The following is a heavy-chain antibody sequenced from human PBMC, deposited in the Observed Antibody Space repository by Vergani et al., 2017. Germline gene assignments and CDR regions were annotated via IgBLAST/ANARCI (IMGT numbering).Heavy chain of an antibody. V-gene: IGHV4-38-2*01. CDR2: IYHSGST. CDR1: GYSISSGYY. CDR3: ARLACSSTSCYEGRYYMDV. Sequence: QVQLQESGPGLVKPSETLSLTCAVSGYSISSGYYWGWIRQPPGKGLEWIGSIYHSGSTYYNPSLKSRVTISVDTSKNQFSRKRSSVTAADTAVYYCARLACSSTSCYEGRYYMDVWGKGTTVTVSS. J-gene: IGHJ6*03. D-gene: IGHD2-2*01.